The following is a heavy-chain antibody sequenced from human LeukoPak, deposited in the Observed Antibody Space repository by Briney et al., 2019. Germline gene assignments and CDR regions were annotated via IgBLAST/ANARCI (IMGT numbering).Heavy chain of an antibody. CDR3: AKDSSAYSSGWYGGGAFDI. CDR1: GFTFSSYA. Sequence: GGSLRLSCAASGFTFSSYAMHWVRQAPGKGLEWVSLISGSGGDTYYTDSVKGRFTISRDNSKNTLYLQMNSLRAEDTAVYYCAKDSSAYSSGWYGGGAFDIWGQGTMVTVSS. D-gene: IGHD6-19*01. J-gene: IGHJ3*02. CDR2: ISGSGGDT. V-gene: IGHV3-23*01.